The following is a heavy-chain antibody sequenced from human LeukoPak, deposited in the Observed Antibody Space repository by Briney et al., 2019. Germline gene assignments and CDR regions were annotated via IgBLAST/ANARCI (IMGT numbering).Heavy chain of an antibody. J-gene: IGHJ4*02. D-gene: IGHD3-3*01. Sequence: GGSLRLSCAASGFTFSSYAMSWVRQAPGKGLEWVSRIRGGGGSTYYADSVKGRFTISRDNSKNTLYVRMNSLRAEDTAVYYCAKSHTTFGVATEAPPFDYWGQGTLVTVSS. V-gene: IGHV3-23*01. CDR2: IRGGGGST. CDR3: AKSHTTFGVATEAPPFDY. CDR1: GFTFSSYA.